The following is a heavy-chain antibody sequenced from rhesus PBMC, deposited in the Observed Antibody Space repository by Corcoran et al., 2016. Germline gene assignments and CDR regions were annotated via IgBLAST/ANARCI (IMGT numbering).Heavy chain of an antibody. J-gene: IGHJ5-1*01. V-gene: IGHV4-173*01. Sequence: QLQLQESGPGLVKPSETLSLTCAVSGGSINNNYWSWIRQPPGKGLEWIGRIAGSVASTDSNPSLKSRVTISTDTSNNPFSLKLNSVPAADTAVYYCAILRGTPFRDRFDVWGAGVLVTVSS. CDR1: GGSINNNY. CDR2: IAGSVAST. CDR3: AILRGTPFRDRFDV. D-gene: IGHD2-39*01.